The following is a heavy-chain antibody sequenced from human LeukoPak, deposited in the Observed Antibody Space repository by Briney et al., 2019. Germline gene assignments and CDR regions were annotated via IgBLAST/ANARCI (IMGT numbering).Heavy chain of an antibody. J-gene: IGHJ4*02. CDR1: GGTFSSYA. V-gene: IGHV1-69*05. D-gene: IGHD2-2*01. CDR2: IIPIFGTA. CDR3: ARDSPFGVHCSSTSCYVWYFDY. Sequence: SVKVSCKASGGTFSSYAISWVRQAPGQGLEWMGGIIPIFGTANYAQKFKGRFTISRDNSKNTLYLQMNSLRAEDTAAYYCARDSPFGVHCSSTSCYVWYFDYWGQGTLVTVSS.